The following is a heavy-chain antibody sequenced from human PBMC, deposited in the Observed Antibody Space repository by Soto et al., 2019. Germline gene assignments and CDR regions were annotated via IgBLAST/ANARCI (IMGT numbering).Heavy chain of an antibody. V-gene: IGHV1-69*05. J-gene: IGHJ6*02. CDR2: IIPIFATA. CDR3: ARSITGTVSYYYGMDV. CDR1: GGTFSSYA. D-gene: IGHD1-20*01. Sequence: QVQLVQSGAEVKKPGSSVKVSCKASGGTFSSYAISWVRQAPGQGLEWMGGIIPIFATADYAQKFQGRVTSXSDESTSTAYMELSSLRSEDTAVYYCARSITGTVSYYYGMDVWGQGTTVTVSS.